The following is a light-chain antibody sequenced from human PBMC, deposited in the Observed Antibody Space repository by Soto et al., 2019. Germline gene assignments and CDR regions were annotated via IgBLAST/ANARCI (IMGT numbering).Light chain of an antibody. CDR2: EGT. V-gene: IGLV2-23*01. CDR1: SSDFGTYNL. J-gene: IGLJ3*02. CDR3: SSYARTVL. Sequence: QSALTQPASVSGSPGQSITISCTGKSSDFGTYNLVSWYQQYPGKAPKLIIYEGTKRPPGVSDRFSGSKSGNTASLTISGLQAEDEAEYFCSSYARTVLFGGGTKLTVL.